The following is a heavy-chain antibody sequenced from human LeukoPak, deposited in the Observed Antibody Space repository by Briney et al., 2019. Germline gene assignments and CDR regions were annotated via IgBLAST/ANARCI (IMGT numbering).Heavy chain of an antibody. CDR2: IRYDGSNK. V-gene: IGHV3-30*02. CDR3: AKRGSEVGETVAPGDY. Sequence: EGSLRLSCAASGFTFSSYGMHWVRQAPGKGLEWVAFIRYDGSNKYYADSVKGRFTISRDNSKNTLYLQMNSLRVEDTAVYYCAKRGSEVGETVAPGDYWGQGTLVTVSS. D-gene: IGHD1-26*01. CDR1: GFTFSSYG. J-gene: IGHJ4*02.